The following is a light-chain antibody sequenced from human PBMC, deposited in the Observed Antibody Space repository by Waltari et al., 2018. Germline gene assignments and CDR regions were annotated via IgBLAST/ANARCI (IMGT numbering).Light chain of an antibody. J-gene: IGKJ1*01. V-gene: IGKV1-5*03. CDR3: QQSHSYPWT. CDR2: QAS. CDR1: QSIGDW. Sequence: DIQLTKPPPSPSASVGDRVTITCRASQSIGDWLTWIQQKPGSAPKFLIYQASILETGVPSRFSGSGSGTEFSLTISNVQPDDFATYYCQQSHSYPWTFGQGTRVEMK.